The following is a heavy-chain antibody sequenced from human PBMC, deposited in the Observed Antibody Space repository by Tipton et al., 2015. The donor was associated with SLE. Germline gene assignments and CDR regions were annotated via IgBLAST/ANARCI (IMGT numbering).Heavy chain of an antibody. CDR2: IWYDGSNK. CDR1: GFTFSSYG. D-gene: IGHD6-13*01. J-gene: IGHJ4*02. V-gene: IGHV3-30*18. Sequence: QVQLVQSGGGVVQPGRSLRLSCAASGFTFSSYGMHWVRQAPGKGLEWVAVIWYDGSNKYYADSVKGRFTISRDNSKNTLYLQMNSLRAEDTAMYYCAKNEAAAGTRFCFDYWGQGTLVTVSS. CDR3: AKNEAAAGTRFCFDY.